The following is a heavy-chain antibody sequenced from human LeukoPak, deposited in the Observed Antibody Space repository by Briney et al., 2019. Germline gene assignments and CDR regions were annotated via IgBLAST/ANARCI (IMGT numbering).Heavy chain of an antibody. CDR2: IYYSGST. Sequence: SETLSLTCTVSGGSISRYYWSWIRQPPGKGLEWIGYIYYSGSTNYNPSLKSRVTISVDTSKNQFSLKLSSVTAADTAVYYCARGYSSSWNNWFDPWGQGTLVTVSS. CDR1: GGSISRYY. J-gene: IGHJ5*02. D-gene: IGHD6-13*01. V-gene: IGHV4-59*01. CDR3: ARGYSSSWNNWFDP.